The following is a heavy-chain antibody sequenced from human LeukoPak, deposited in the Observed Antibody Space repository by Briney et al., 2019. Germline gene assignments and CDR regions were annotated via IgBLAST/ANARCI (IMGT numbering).Heavy chain of an antibody. CDR3: ARDLTGYYDFWSGYYTGNYYYGMDV. V-gene: IGHV3-23*01. CDR1: GFTFSSYA. D-gene: IGHD3-3*01. Sequence: TGGSLRLSCAASGFTFSSYAMNWVRQAPGKGLEWVSGVTGSGAGGSTYYADFVKGRFTISRDNSKNTLYLQMNSLRAEDTAVYYCARDLTGYYDFWSGYYTGNYYYGMDVWGQGTTVTVSS. CDR2: VTGSGAGGST. J-gene: IGHJ6*02.